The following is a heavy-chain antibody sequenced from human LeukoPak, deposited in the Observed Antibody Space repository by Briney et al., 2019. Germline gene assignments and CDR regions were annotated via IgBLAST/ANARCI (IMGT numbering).Heavy chain of an antibody. CDR3: ARDGNSDFWSGYPPPPTWFDP. D-gene: IGHD3-3*01. V-gene: IGHV1-2*02. Sequence: ASVKVSGKASGYTFTGYYMHWVRQAPGQGLEWMGWINPNSGGTNYAQKFQGRATMTRDTSISTAYMELRRLRSDDTAVYYCARDGNSDFWSGYPPPPTWFDPWGQGTLVTVSS. CDR1: GYTFTGYY. CDR2: INPNSGGT. J-gene: IGHJ5*02.